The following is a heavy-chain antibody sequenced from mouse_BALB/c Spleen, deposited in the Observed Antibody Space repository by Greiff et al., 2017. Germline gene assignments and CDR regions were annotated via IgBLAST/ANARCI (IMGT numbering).Heavy chain of an antibody. D-gene: IGHD1-2*01. V-gene: IGHV1-9*01. CDR3: ARGDYGYYFDY. Sequence: VQLQQSGAELMKPGASVKISCKATGYTFSSYWIEWVKQRPGHGLEWIGEILPGSGSTNYNEKFKGKATFTADTSSNTAYMQLSSLTSEDSAVYYCARGDYGYYFDYWGQGTTLTVSS. CDR1: GYTFSSYW. CDR2: ILPGSGST. J-gene: IGHJ2*01.